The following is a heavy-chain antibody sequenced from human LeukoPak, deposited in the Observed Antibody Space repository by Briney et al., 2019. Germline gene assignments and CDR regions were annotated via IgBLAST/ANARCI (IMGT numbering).Heavy chain of an antibody. D-gene: IGHD1-1*01. CDR3: AKVPGDFDY. V-gene: IGHV3-23*01. CDR2: ISGSGDNT. J-gene: IGHJ4*02. Sequence: PGGSLRLSCAASGFTFNTYAMNWVRQAPGKGLEWVSTISGSGDNTYYADSVKGRFTISRDNSKNTLYLQMNGLRAEDTAVYYCAKVPGDFDYWGQGTLVTVSS. CDR1: GFTFNTYA.